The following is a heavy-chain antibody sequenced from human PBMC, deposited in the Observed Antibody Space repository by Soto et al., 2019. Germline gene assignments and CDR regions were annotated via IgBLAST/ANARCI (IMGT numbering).Heavy chain of an antibody. J-gene: IGHJ6*02. Sequence: ASVKVSCKASGYTFTGYYMHWVRHAPGQGLEWMGWINPNSGGTNYAQKFQGRVTMTRDTSISTAYMELSRLRSDDTAVYYCARDFGAGYYYYGMDVWGQGTTVTVYS. CDR1: GYTFTGYY. D-gene: IGHD3-10*01. CDR2: INPNSGGT. CDR3: ARDFGAGYYYYGMDV. V-gene: IGHV1-2*02.